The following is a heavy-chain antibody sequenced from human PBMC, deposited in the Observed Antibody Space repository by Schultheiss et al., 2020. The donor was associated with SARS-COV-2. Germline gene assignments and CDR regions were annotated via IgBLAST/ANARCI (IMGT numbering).Heavy chain of an antibody. Sequence: SETLSLTCTVSGGSISSYYWSWIRQPPGKGLEWIGYIYYSGSTNYNPSLKSRVTISVDTSKNQFSLKLSSVTAADTAVYFCASGSSGYYAPFDFWGQGTLVTVSS. J-gene: IGHJ4*02. V-gene: IGHV4-59*01. D-gene: IGHD3-3*01. CDR2: IYYSGST. CDR1: GGSISSYY. CDR3: ASGSSGYYAPFDF.